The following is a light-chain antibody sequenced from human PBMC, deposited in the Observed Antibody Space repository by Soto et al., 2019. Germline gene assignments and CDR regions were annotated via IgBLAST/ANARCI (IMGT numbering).Light chain of an antibody. CDR3: SSYTTSSTLV. J-gene: IGLJ1*01. Sequence: QSALTQPASVSGSPGQSITISCTGTSSDLGDYNYVSWHQQHPGKAPKLMIYEVSYRPSGVSNRFSGSKSGNTASLTISGLQAEDEADYYCSSYTTSSTLVFGTGTKVTVL. V-gene: IGLV2-14*01. CDR1: SSDLGDYNY. CDR2: EVS.